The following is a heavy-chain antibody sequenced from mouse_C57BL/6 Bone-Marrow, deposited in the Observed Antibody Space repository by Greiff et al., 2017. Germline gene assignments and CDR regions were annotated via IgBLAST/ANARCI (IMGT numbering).Heavy chain of an antibody. D-gene: IGHD1-1*01. V-gene: IGHV1-42*01. CDR3: ARDPCSTDWYFDV. CDR2: INPSTGGT. Sequence: VQLKQSGPELVKPGASVKISCQASGYSFTGYYMNWVKQSPEKSLEWIGEINPSTGGTTYNQKFKAKATLTVDKSSSTAYMQLKSLTSEDSAVYYCARDPCSTDWYFDVWGTGTTVTVSS. CDR1: GYSFTGYY. J-gene: IGHJ1*03.